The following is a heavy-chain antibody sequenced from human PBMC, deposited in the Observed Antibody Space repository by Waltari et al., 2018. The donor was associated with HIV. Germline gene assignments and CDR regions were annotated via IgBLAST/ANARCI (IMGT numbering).Heavy chain of an antibody. J-gene: IGHJ5*02. V-gene: IGHV3-74*01. Sequence: EVQLVESGGGLVQPGGSLRLSCAASGFTFSNSWMNWVRQAPGKGLVWVSRISGDGSSTTYADSVKGRFTISRDNPKNTLYLQMNSLRVEDTAVYYCVREVVVAATWWFDPWGQGTLVTVSS. CDR1: GFTFSNSW. CDR3: VREVVVAATWWFDP. CDR2: ISGDGSST. D-gene: IGHD2-15*01.